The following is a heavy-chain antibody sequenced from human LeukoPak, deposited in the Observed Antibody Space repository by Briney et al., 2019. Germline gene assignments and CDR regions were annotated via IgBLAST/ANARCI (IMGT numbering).Heavy chain of an antibody. CDR2: IIPIFGTA. Sequence: GASVKVSCKASGGTFSSYAISWVRQAPGQGLEWMGGIIPIFGTANYAQKFQGRVTITADESTSTAYMELSSLRSEDTAVYYCASRFYYDSSGYHAFDIWGQGTMVTVSS. CDR3: ASRFYYDSSGYHAFDI. J-gene: IGHJ3*02. CDR1: GGTFSSYA. V-gene: IGHV1-69*13. D-gene: IGHD3-22*01.